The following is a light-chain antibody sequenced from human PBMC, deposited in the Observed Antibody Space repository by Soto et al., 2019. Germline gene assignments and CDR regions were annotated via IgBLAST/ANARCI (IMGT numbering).Light chain of an antibody. J-gene: IGKJ4*01. CDR3: QQSYSTLALT. Sequence: DIQMTQSPSSLSASVGDRVTITCRASQSISSYLNWYQQKPGKAPKLLIYAASSLQSGVPSRFSGTAPRTAFAFSVSSLRPEHFPTSSCQQSYSTLALTFGGGTEVEIK. V-gene: IGKV1-39*01. CDR1: QSISSY. CDR2: AAS.